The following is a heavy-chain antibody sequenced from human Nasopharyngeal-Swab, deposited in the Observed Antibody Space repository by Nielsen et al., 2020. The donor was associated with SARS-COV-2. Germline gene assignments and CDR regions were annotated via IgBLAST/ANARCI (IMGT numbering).Heavy chain of an antibody. V-gene: IGHV1-69*10. Sequence: SVKVSCKGSGDTFTKYEISWVRQAPGQGLEWMGGIIVNLGMTKYAQKFKDSVIINADESTGTAYMELSSLRSEDTAVYYCATWGIGYGENAHATFDSWGQGTQVTVSS. J-gene: IGHJ4*02. CDR2: IIVNLGMT. D-gene: IGHD4-17*01. CDR1: GDTFTKYE. CDR3: ATWGIGYGENAHATFDS.